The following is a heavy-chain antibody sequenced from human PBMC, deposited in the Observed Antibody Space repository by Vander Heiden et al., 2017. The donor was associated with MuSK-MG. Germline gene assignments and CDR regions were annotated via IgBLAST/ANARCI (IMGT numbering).Heavy chain of an antibody. J-gene: IGHJ6*02. CDR3: ARGRRTWIQLSWFYYYYGMDV. V-gene: IGHV1-8*01. Sequence: QVQLVQSGAEVKKPGASVNVSCKASGYTFTSYDINWVRQVTGQGLEWMGWMNPNSGNTGYAQKFQGRVTMTRNTSISTAYMELSSLRAEDTAVYYCARGRRTWIQLSWFYYYYGMDVWGQGTTVTVYS. CDR1: GYTFTSYD. CDR2: MNPNSGNT. D-gene: IGHD5-18*01.